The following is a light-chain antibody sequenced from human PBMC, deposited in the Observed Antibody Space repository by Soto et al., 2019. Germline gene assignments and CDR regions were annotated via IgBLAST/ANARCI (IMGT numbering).Light chain of an antibody. CDR3: CSYAGSSTYYV. Sequence: CALTKPASGAGAAVQSLTISCTGTSSDVGTYNLVSWYQQHPGKAPKLMIYEVSERPSGVSNRFSGSKSGNTASLTISGLQAEDEADYYCCSYAGSSTYYVFGIGTKVTVL. CDR2: EVS. CDR1: SSDVGTYNL. V-gene: IGLV2-23*02. J-gene: IGLJ1*01.